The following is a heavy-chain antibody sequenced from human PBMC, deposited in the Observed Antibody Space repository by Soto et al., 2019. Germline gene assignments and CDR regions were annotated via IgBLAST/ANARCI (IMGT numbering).Heavy chain of an antibody. Sequence: EVQLVESGGDLVQPGPSLRLSCAASGFSFSSYSMNWVRQAPGKGLGWISYLSSSKTYIWYADSVKGRFTISRDNAKNSLSLQMNSLRDEDTAVYYCVRDSGWAFDIWGLGTMVTVSS. CDR2: LSSSKTYI. D-gene: IGHD6-19*01. V-gene: IGHV3-48*02. J-gene: IGHJ3*02. CDR3: VRDSGWAFDI. CDR1: GFSFSSYS.